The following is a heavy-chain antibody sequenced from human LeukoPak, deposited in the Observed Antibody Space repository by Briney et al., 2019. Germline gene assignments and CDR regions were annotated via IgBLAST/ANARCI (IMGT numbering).Heavy chain of an antibody. CDR3: ARDLPKGY. CDR1: GFTFSSYA. CDR2: ISYDGSNK. J-gene: IGHJ4*02. Sequence: GRSLRLSCAASGFTFSSYAMHWVRQAPGKGLEWVAVISYDGSNKYYADSVKGRFTISRDNAKNSLFLQMNSLRAEDTAVYYCARDLPKGYWGQGTLVTVSS. V-gene: IGHV3-30*04.